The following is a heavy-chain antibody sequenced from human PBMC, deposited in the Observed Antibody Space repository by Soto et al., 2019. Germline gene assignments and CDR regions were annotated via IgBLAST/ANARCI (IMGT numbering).Heavy chain of an antibody. CDR2: SSYTGNT. Sequence: PPEPLTLTYTHPGAPFTTGVSHWGWIPHPPGKGLQWIGISSYTGNTYFNPSLRSRVTISVDTSKNQFSLRLTSVTAADTAVYYCARTYDGSGPNSGGYGFDIWGQGTMVS. J-gene: IGHJ3*02. V-gene: IGHV4-39*07. CDR3: ARTYDGSGPNSGGYGFDI. CDR1: GAPFTTGVSH. D-gene: IGHD3-22*01.